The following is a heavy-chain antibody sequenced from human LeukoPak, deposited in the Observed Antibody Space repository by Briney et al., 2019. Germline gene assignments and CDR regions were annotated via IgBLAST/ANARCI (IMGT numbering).Heavy chain of an antibody. CDR1: GYTFTGYY. V-gene: IGHV1-2*02. J-gene: IGHJ4*02. CDR3: ALQYSINGGGDY. Sequence: VASVKVSCKASGYTFTGYYMHWVRQAPGQGLEWMAWINPNTGDTNYAQNFQGSVTLTRDTSISIAYMELSRLKSDDTAVYYCALQYSINGGGDYWGQGTLVTVSS. D-gene: IGHD6-13*01. CDR2: INPNTGDT.